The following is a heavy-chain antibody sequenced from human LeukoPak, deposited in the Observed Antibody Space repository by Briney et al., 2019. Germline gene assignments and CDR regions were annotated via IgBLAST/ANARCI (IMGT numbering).Heavy chain of an antibody. CDR2: ISSSSSTI. Sequence: GGSLRLSCAASGFTFSSYSMNWVRQAPGKGLEWVSYISSSSSTIYYADSVKGRFTISRDNAKNSLYLQMNSLRAEDTAVYYCAKEGGGDDYWGQGTLVTVSS. CDR1: GFTFSSYS. V-gene: IGHV3-48*01. CDR3: AKEGGGDDY. J-gene: IGHJ4*02. D-gene: IGHD2-15*01.